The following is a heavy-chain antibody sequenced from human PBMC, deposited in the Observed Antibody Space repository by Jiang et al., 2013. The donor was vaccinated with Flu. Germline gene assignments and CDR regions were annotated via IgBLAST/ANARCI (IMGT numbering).Heavy chain of an antibody. V-gene: IGHV4-30-4*01. CDR2: IHYSGAT. CDR1: GVSISSGHGY. D-gene: IGHD2-2*01. Sequence: GSGLVKPSQTLSLTCTVSGVSISSGHGYWSWIRQPPGKGLEWIGYIHYSGATYYTPSLKSRVTISVDTSKNQFSLNLSSVTAADTAVYYCARTIDIYCSSTNCLYFDFWGQGTLVTVSS. CDR3: ARTIDIYCSSTNCLYFDF. J-gene: IGHJ4*02.